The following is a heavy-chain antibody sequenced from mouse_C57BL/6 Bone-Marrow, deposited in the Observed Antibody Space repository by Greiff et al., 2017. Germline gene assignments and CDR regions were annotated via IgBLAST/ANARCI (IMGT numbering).Heavy chain of an antibody. CDR1: GYSFTDYN. V-gene: IGHV1-18*01. J-gene: IGHJ2*01. CDR2: INPNNGGT. D-gene: IGHD1-1*01. Sequence: VQLKQSGPELVKPGASVKISCKASGYSFTDYNMNWVKQSNGKSLEWIGVINPNNGGTSYNQKLKGKATLTVDKSSSTAYMELRSLTSEDSAVYYCARDYYGSSWYFDYWGQGTILTVSS. CDR3: ARDYYGSSWYFDY.